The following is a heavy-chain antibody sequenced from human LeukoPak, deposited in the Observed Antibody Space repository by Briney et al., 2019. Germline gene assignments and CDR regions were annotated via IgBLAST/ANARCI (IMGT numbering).Heavy chain of an antibody. CDR3: ARERRRITIFGSLHPYYMDV. J-gene: IGHJ6*03. D-gene: IGHD3-3*01. CDR2: INAGNGNT. V-gene: IGHV1-3*03. Sequence: ASVKVSCKASGYTFTSYAMHWVRQAPGQRLEWMGWINAGNGNTKYSQEFQGRVTITRDTSASTAYMELSSLRSEDMAVYYCARERRRITIFGSLHPYYMDVWGKGTTVTISS. CDR1: GYTFTSYA.